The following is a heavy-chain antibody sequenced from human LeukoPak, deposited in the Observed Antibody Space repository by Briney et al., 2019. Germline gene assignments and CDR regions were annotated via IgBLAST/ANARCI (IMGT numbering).Heavy chain of an antibody. J-gene: IGHJ6*02. CDR1: GLTVNSKY. Sequence: GGSLRLSCAASGLTVNSKYMSWVRQAPGKGLEWVSYISSSGSTIYYADSVKGRFTISRDNAKNSLYLQMNSLRAEDTAVYYCARSDIVVVVAATNNYYYGMDVWGQGTTVTVSS. D-gene: IGHD2-15*01. CDR2: ISSSGSTI. V-gene: IGHV3-48*03. CDR3: ARSDIVVVVAATNNYYYGMDV.